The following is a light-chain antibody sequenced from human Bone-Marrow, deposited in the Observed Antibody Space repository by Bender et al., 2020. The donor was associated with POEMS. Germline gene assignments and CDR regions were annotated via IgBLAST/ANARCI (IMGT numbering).Light chain of an antibody. V-gene: IGLV1-44*01. J-gene: IGLJ2*01. CDR3: CSYASSTTLV. Sequence: QSVLTQPPSASGTPGQTVTISCSGSSSNIRRHSVNWYQQLPGTAPNLLIHSNTQRPSGVSNRFSGSKSDNTASLTISGLQAEDEADFYCCSYASSTTLVFGGGTKLTVL. CDR1: SSNIRRHS. CDR2: SNT.